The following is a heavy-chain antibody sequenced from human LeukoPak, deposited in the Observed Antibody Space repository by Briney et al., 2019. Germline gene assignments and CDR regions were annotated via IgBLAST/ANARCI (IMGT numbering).Heavy chain of an antibody. J-gene: IGHJ4*02. V-gene: IGHV4-59*01. D-gene: IGHD2-15*01. CDR1: GDSINSNY. Sequence: SETLSLTCGVSGDSINSNYWSWLRQPPGKGLEWVGYIYYGGSTNYNPSLMTRVSMSVDTSKNQFSLNLSSVTAADTAVYHCARLLAGCPGGRCRAHFDYWGQGTLVTVSS. CDR3: ARLLAGCPGGRCRAHFDY. CDR2: IYYGGST.